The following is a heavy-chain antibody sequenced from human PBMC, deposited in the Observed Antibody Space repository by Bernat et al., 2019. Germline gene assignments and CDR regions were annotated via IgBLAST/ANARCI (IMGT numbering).Heavy chain of an antibody. V-gene: IGHV3-21*01. Sequence: VQLVESGGGLVKPGGSLRLSCAASGFTFSSYSMNWVRQAPGKGLEWVSSISSSSSYIYYADSVKGRFTISRDNAKNSLYLQMNSLRAEDTAVYYCARGSLHLGELSYIDYWGQGTLVTVSS. J-gene: IGHJ4*02. CDR2: ISSSSSYI. CDR3: ARGSLHLGELSYIDY. CDR1: GFTFSSYS. D-gene: IGHD3-16*02.